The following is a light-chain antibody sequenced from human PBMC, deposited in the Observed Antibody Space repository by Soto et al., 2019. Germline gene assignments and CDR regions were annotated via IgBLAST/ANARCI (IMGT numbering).Light chain of an antibody. CDR1: TSNIGNNL. Sequence: QSVLTQPPSVSAAPGQTVTISCSGSTSNIGNNLVSWYQQLPGTAPKLLIYDNNERPSGIPDRFSGSRSGTSATLGITELQTGDEADYYCGTWDSSLSAVVFGGGTKLTVL. V-gene: IGLV1-51*01. CDR2: DNN. J-gene: IGLJ2*01. CDR3: GTWDSSLSAVV.